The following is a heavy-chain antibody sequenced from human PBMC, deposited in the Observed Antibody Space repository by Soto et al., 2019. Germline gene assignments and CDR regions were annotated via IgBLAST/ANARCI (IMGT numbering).Heavy chain of an antibody. CDR1: GNTFSTYT. V-gene: IGHV1-69*08. CDR3: ARGHNDYEDY. CDR2: VIPLFDKT. J-gene: IGHJ4*02. D-gene: IGHD4-17*01. Sequence: QVPLVQSGPEVKKPGSSVKVSCKASGNTFSTYTINWVRQAPGQGLEWLGRVIPLFDKTDYVQKFQGRVTITADKSTSTAYPELGSLRSEDTAVYYCARGHNDYEDYWAQGTLVTVSS.